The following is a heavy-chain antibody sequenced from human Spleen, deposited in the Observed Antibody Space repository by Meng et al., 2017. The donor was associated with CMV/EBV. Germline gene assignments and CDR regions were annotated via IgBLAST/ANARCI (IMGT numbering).Heavy chain of an antibody. D-gene: IGHD3-10*01. J-gene: IGHJ4*02. V-gene: IGHV4-30-2*01. CDR2: MYQSGST. CDR3: ARGDTLVRGVTVRPFDY. Sequence: ISSGGSSWSWIRQPPGKGLEWIGYMYQSGSTYYNPSLKSRVTISVDRSKNQFSLKLSSVTAADTAVYYCARGDTLVRGVTVRPFDYWGQGTLVTVSS. CDR1: ISSGGSS.